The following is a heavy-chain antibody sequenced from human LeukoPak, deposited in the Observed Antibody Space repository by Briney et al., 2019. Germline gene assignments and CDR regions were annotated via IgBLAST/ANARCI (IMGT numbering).Heavy chain of an antibody. CDR1: GYTFTSYD. V-gene: IGHV1-8*03. CDR3: ARASTIFGVARGDY. J-gene: IGHJ4*02. D-gene: IGHD3-3*01. Sequence: ASVKVSCKASGYTFTSYDINWVRQATGQGLEWMGWMNPNSGNTGYAQKFQGRVTITRNTSISTAYMELSSLRSEDTAVYYCARASTIFGVARGDYWGQGTLVTVSS. CDR2: MNPNSGNT.